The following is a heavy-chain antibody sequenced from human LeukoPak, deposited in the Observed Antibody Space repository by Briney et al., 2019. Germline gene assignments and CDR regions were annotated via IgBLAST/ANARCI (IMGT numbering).Heavy chain of an antibody. Sequence: PGLSERLFCAASVFTFRSYDMHWVTQATAKGLECVSAIGTDGYTYYPGSVKGRFTISRENAKNSLYLQKNSLRAGDTAVYYCARGLRTVHYYYMDVWGKGTTVTVSS. CDR3: ARGLRTVHYYYMDV. J-gene: IGHJ6*03. D-gene: IGHD4-17*01. CDR1: VFTFRSYD. CDR2: IGTDGYT. V-gene: IGHV3-13*01.